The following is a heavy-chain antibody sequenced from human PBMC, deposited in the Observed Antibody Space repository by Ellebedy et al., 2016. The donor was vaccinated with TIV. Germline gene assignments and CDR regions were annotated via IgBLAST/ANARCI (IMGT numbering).Heavy chain of an antibody. CDR3: ARAGRSTQGFLDY. Sequence: AASVKVSCKASGGTFSSYAISWVRQAPGQGLEWLGGIIPILGIANYAQKFQGRVTITRDTSASTGYMELSSLRSEDTAVYYCARAGRSTQGFLDYWGQGTLVTVSS. CDR1: GGTFSSYA. CDR2: IIPILGIA. J-gene: IGHJ4*02. D-gene: IGHD2-2*01. V-gene: IGHV1-69*10.